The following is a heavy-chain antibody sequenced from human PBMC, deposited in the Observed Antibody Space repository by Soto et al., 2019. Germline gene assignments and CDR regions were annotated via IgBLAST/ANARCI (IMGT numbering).Heavy chain of an antibody. J-gene: IGHJ3*02. CDR2: IYPGDSDT. Sequence: PGESLKISCKGSGYSFTSYWIGWVRQMPGKGLEWMGIIYPGDSDTRYSPSFQGQVTISADKSISTAYLQWSSLKASDTAMYYCARQGAVDYGDYQDAFDIWAKGQWSPSPQ. D-gene: IGHD4-17*01. CDR1: GYSFTSYW. CDR3: ARQGAVDYGDYQDAFDI. V-gene: IGHV5-51*01.